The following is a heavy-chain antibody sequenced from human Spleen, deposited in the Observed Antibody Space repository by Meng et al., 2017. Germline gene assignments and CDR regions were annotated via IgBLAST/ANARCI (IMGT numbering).Heavy chain of an antibody. CDR3: AKDRCSGGSCHPNDAFDI. Sequence: GESLKISCAVSGVTFSGSDIHWVRQASGKGLEWVGRIETKPNNYATSYAASVRGRFTISRDNAKNSLYLQMNSLRAEDTAVYYCAKDRCSGGSCHPNDAFDIWGQGTMVTVSS. V-gene: IGHV3-73*01. CDR1: GVTFSGSD. D-gene: IGHD2-15*01. J-gene: IGHJ3*02. CDR2: IETKPNNYAT.